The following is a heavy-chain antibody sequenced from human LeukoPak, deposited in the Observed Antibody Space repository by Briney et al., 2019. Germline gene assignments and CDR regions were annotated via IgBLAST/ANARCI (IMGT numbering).Heavy chain of an antibody. Sequence: SETLSLTCTVSGGSITSYYWSWIRQPAGKGLEWIGRIYTSGSTYYNPSLKSRVTMSVDTSKNQFSLKLSSVTAADTAVYYCARDCPPLPYGGEYGMDVWGQGTTVTVSS. CDR2: IYTSGST. CDR1: GGSITSYY. V-gene: IGHV4-4*07. CDR3: ARDCPPLPYGGEYGMDV. D-gene: IGHD4-23*01. J-gene: IGHJ6*02.